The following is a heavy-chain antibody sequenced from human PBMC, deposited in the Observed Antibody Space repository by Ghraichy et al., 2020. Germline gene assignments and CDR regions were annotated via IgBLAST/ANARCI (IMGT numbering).Heavy chain of an antibody. J-gene: IGHJ5*02. D-gene: IGHD1-14*01. V-gene: IGHV4-34*01. Sequence: SETLSLTCAVSGGSFSDYDWTWIRQPPGQGLEWIGEINDSGSINYNTSLTSRGSITLDTSKNQFSLKLSSVTAAYTAVYFCARVVFGNHWSAVNWFDPCGQGSLGIVDS. CDR3: ARVVFGNHWSAVNWFDP. CDR2: INDSGSI. CDR1: GGSFSDYD.